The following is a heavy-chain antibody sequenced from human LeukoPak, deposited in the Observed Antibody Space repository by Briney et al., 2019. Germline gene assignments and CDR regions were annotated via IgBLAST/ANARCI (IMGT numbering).Heavy chain of an antibody. D-gene: IGHD3-22*01. J-gene: IGHJ4*02. CDR2: ISSSSSYI. CDR3: ATFDISGYVNY. V-gene: IGHV3-21*01. Sequence: TGGSLRLSCAASGFTFSSYSMNWVRQAPGKGLEWVSSISSSSSYIYYADSVKGRFTISRDNAKNSLFLQMKSLRAEDTAVYYCATFDISGYVNYWGQGTLVTVSS. CDR1: GFTFSSYS.